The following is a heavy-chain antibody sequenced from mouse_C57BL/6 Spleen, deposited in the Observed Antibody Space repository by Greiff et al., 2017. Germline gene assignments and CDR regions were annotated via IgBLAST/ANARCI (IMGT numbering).Heavy chain of an antibody. V-gene: IGHV1-55*01. J-gene: IGHJ4*01. CDR3: AAGCSSYDYAMDY. Sequence: VKLQQPGAELVKPGASVKMSCKASGYTFTSYWITWVKQRPGQGLEWIGDIYPGSGSTNYNAKFKSKATLTVDTSSSTAYMQLSSLTSEDSAVYYGAAGCSSYDYAMDYWGQGTSVTVSS. D-gene: IGHD1-1*01. CDR2: IYPGSGST. CDR1: GYTFTSYW.